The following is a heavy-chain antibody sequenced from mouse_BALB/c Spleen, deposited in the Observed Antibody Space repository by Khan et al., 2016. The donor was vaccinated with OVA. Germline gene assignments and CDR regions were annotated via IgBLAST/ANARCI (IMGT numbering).Heavy chain of an antibody. J-gene: IGHJ2*02. CDR2: IGSGGST. V-gene: IGHV5-6-5*01. D-gene: IGHD1-1*01. Sequence: EVELVESGGGLVKPGGSLKLSCAASGCTFSRYPMSWVRQTPEKRLEWVASIGSGGSTYHPDSVKGRFTISRDNARNIVFLEMSSLRPEDTAMYFCARVNGSSGVDYWGQGTSLTVSS. CDR1: GCTFSRYP. CDR3: ARVNGSSGVDY.